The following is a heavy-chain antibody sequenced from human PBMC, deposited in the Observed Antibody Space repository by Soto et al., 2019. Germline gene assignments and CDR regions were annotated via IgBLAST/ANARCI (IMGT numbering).Heavy chain of an antibody. D-gene: IGHD3-9*01. V-gene: IGHV4-34*01. CDR1: GGSFSGYY. CDR2: INHSGST. J-gene: IGHJ4*02. CDR3: ARLAVGLRYFDWLWARSCFDY. Sequence: SETLSLTCAVYGGSFSGYYWSWIRQPPGKGLEWIGEINHSGSTNYNPSLKSRVTISVDTSKNQFSLKLSSVTAADTAVYYCARLAVGLRYFDWLWARSCFDYWGQGTLVTVSS.